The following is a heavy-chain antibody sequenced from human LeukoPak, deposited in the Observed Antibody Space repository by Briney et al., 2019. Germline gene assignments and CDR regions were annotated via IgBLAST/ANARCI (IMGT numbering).Heavy chain of an antibody. Sequence: ASVKVSCKASGYTFTGHYMHWVRQAPGQGLEWMGRINPNSGGTNYAQKFQGRVTMTRDTSISTAYMELSRLRSDDTAVYYCARDNGESSALAYWGQGTLVTVSS. V-gene: IGHV1-2*06. D-gene: IGHD6-19*01. J-gene: IGHJ4*02. CDR1: GYTFTGHY. CDR2: INPNSGGT. CDR3: ARDNGESSALAY.